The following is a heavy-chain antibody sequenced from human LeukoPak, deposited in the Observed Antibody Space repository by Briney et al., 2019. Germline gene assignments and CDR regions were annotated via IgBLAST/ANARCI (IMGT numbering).Heavy chain of an antibody. J-gene: IGHJ6*03. V-gene: IGHV1-18*01. D-gene: IGHD5-12*01. CDR3: ARVKVATLFSYYYYYYMDV. Sequence: ASVTVSCKASGYTFTSYGISWVRQAPGQGLEWMGWISAYNGNTNYAQKLQGRVTMTTDTSTGTAYMELRSLRSDDTAVYYCARVKVATLFSYYYYYYMDVWGKGTTVTVSS. CDR1: GYTFTSYG. CDR2: ISAYNGNT.